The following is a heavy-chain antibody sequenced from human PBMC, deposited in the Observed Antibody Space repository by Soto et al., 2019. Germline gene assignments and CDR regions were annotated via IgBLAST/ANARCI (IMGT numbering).Heavy chain of an antibody. Sequence: QVQLVQSGAEVKKTGSSVKVSCKASGGNINTFGFSWVRQAPGQGLEWMGGIIPFFGTAKYSQKFEDKITITADESTNTVYMDLRSLTFEDTAIYYCARCAPTEAGDMYYYDFWGQGALITVSS. J-gene: IGHJ4*02. CDR1: GGNINTFG. CDR3: ARCAPTEAGDMYYYDF. CDR2: IIPFFGTA. D-gene: IGHD3-16*01. V-gene: IGHV1-69*01.